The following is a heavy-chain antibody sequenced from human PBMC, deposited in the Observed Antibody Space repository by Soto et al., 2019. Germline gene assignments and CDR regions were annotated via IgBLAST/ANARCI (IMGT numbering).Heavy chain of an antibody. V-gene: IGHV3-21*01. J-gene: IGHJ4*02. CDR2: ISSSSSYI. CDR1: GFTFSSYS. Sequence: EVQLVESGGGLVQPGGSLRLSCAASGFTFSSYSMNWVRQAPGKGLEWVSSISSSSSYIYYADSVKGRFTISRDNAKHSLYLQMNSLRAEDTAVYYCARGTTVVTRGLFDYWGQGTLVTVSS. CDR3: ARGTTVVTRGLFDY. D-gene: IGHD4-17*01.